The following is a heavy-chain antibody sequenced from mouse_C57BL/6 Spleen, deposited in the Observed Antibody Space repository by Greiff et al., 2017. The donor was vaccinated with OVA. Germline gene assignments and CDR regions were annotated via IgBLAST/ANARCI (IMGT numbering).Heavy chain of an antibody. CDR3: ARHEYGSSIYYYAMDY. Sequence: EVKLMESGGGLVKPGGSLKLSCAASGFTFSSYTMSWVRQTPEKRLEWVATISGGGGNTYSPDSVTGRFTISRDNAKNTRYLQMSSLRSEDTALYYCARHEYGSSIYYYAMDYWGQGTSVTVSS. V-gene: IGHV5-9*01. CDR1: GFTFSSYT. CDR2: ISGGGGNT. D-gene: IGHD1-1*01. J-gene: IGHJ4*01.